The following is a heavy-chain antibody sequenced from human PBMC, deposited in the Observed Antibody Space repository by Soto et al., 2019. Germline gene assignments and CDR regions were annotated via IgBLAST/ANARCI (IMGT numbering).Heavy chain of an antibody. D-gene: IGHD2-15*01. CDR3: VRDPRDVVDQYNWFDP. Sequence: QVQLVQSGAEVKKPGSSVKVSCKASGGTFSSYAISWVRQAPGQGLEWMGGIIPIFGTANYAQKFQGRVTITADESTSTAYMELSSLRSEDTAVYYCVRDPRDVVDQYNWFDPWGQGTLVTVSS. CDR1: GGTFSSYA. V-gene: IGHV1-69*01. CDR2: IIPIFGTA. J-gene: IGHJ5*02.